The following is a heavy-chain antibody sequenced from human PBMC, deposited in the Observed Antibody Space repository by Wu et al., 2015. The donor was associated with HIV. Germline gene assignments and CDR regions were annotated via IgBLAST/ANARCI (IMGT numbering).Heavy chain of an antibody. CDR2: IIPIFGTA. CDR1: GYIFTDYG. Sequence: VQLVQSGGEVKKPGASVKVACKASGYIFTDYGINWVRQAPGQGLEWMGGIIPIFGTANYAQKFQGRVTITADESTSTAYVELSSLRSEDTAVYYCARAEFGEYNWFDPGAREPWSPSPQ. V-gene: IGHV1-69*13. J-gene: IGHJ5*02. CDR3: ARAEFGEYNWFDP. D-gene: IGHD3-10*01.